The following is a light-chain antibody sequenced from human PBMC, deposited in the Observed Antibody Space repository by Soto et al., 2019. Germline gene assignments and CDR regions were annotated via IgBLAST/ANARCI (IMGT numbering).Light chain of an antibody. J-gene: IGLJ3*02. CDR3: QVWDSSSDHWV. CDR2: DDT. Sequence: SYELTQPPSVSVAPGQTARITCGGNYIGSKSVHWYQQKAGQAPVPVVYDDTNRPSGIPERFSGSNSGNTATLTISRVEGGDEADFYCQVWDSSSDHWVFGGGTKLTVL. CDR1: YIGSKS. V-gene: IGLV3-21*02.